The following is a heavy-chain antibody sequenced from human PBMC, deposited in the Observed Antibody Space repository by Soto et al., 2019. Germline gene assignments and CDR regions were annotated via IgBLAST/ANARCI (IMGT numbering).Heavy chain of an antibody. Sequence: QAQLVQSGVEVKKAGASVKVSCKASGYTFSSYGISWARQAPGQGLEWMGWISDYNGNTQYAQKFQGRVFMPTDTATRTAYMELRGLRSDDTAVYFCAREGYYSGSGTYSPPRFYGMDVWGQGTTVTVSS. J-gene: IGHJ6*02. CDR2: ISDYNGNT. CDR3: AREGYYSGSGTYSPPRFYGMDV. D-gene: IGHD3-10*01. V-gene: IGHV1-18*01. CDR1: GYTFSSYG.